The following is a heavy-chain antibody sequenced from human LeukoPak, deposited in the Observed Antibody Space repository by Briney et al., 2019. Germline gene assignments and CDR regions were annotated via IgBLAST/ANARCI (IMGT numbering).Heavy chain of an antibody. J-gene: IGHJ4*02. CDR2: IYYSGST. D-gene: IGHD3-3*01. CDR1: GGSISSYY. Sequence: SETLSLTCTVSGGSISSYYWSWIRQPPGKGLEWIGYIYYSGSTNYNPSLKSRVTISVDTSKNQFSLKLSSVTAADTAVYYCARFGDFWSGYYPDYWGQGTLVTVSS. CDR3: ARFGDFWSGYYPDY. V-gene: IGHV4-59*01.